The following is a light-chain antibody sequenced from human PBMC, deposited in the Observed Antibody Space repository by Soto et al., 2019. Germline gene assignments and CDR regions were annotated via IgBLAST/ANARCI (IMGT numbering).Light chain of an antibody. CDR1: QSVNGNF. CDR3: QQYGSSPYT. Sequence: VLTQSPGTLSLSPGERATLSCRASQSVNGNFLAWYQQQPGRAPRLLVFAASSRPGGIPDRFSGSGSGTDFTLTISSLEPEDFAVYYCQQYGSSPYTFGQGTKLEIK. J-gene: IGKJ2*01. V-gene: IGKV3-20*01. CDR2: AAS.